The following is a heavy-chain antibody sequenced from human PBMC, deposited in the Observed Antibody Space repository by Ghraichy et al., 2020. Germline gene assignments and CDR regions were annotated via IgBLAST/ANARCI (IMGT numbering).Heavy chain of an antibody. J-gene: IGHJ6*02. V-gene: IGHV3-21*01. Sequence: GGSLRLSCAASGFTFSSYSMNWVRQAPGKGLEWVSSISSSSSYIYYADSVKGRFTISRDNAKNSLYLQMNSLRAEDTAVYYWARKIAARTNTYYYGMDVWGQGTTVTVSS. CDR3: ARKIAARTNTYYYGMDV. CDR1: GFTFSSYS. D-gene: IGHD6-6*01. CDR2: ISSSSSYI.